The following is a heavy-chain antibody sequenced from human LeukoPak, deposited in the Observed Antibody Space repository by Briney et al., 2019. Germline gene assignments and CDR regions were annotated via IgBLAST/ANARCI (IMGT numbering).Heavy chain of an antibody. Sequence: ASVKVSCKTSGYTFTSHGISWVRQAPGQGLEWMGWISTSKGDTNYAQKLQGRVTMTTDTSTSTAYMELRSLRSDDTAVYYCARAGNYYGSGSYRNWFDPWGQGTLVTVSS. J-gene: IGHJ5*02. V-gene: IGHV1-18*01. CDR1: GYTFTSHG. D-gene: IGHD3-10*01. CDR3: ARAGNYYGSGSYRNWFDP. CDR2: ISTSKGDT.